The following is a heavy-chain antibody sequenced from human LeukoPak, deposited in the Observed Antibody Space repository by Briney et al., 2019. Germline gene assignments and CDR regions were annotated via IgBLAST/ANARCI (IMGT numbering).Heavy chain of an antibody. CDR1: GFTFSTSA. V-gene: IGHV3-23*01. CDR3: AKAAMYYDFWSGYSMSDYYFDY. J-gene: IGHJ4*02. CDR2: ISGSGGST. Sequence: GGSLRLSCAASGFTFSTSAMSWVRQAPGKGLEWVSAISGSGGSTYYADSVKGRFTISRDNSKNTLYLQMNSLRAEDTAVYYCAKAAMYYDFWSGYSMSDYYFDYWGQGTLVTVSS. D-gene: IGHD3-3*01.